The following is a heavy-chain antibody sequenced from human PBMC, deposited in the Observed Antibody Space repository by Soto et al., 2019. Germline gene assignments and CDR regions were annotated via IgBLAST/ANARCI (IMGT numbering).Heavy chain of an antibody. J-gene: IGHJ4*02. D-gene: IGHD2-8*02. CDR1: GYTFTSYY. Sequence: QVQLAQSGAEVKRPGASLRVSCTASGYTFTSYYLHWVRQAPGQGLEWMGIINPSDGNTIYAQKMQGRVTMTRDTSTSAVYMELSRLGSEDTAVYYCARVSGYCTATRCSPFDYWGQGTLVTVSS. CDR2: INPSDGNT. CDR3: ARVSGYCTATRCSPFDY. V-gene: IGHV1-46*04.